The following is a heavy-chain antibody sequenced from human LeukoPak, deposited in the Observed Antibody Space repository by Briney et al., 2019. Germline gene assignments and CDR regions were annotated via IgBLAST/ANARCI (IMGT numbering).Heavy chain of an antibody. D-gene: IGHD3-22*01. J-gene: IGHJ4*02. CDR3: AKDRNYYDSSGYYWGPGDY. V-gene: IGHV3-23*01. CDR2: LTSDGAAT. CDR1: GFTFSNYD. Sequence: PGGSLRLSCVASGFTFSNYDMSWVRQAPGKGPEWVSSLTSDGAATEYADSVKGRFTISRDNSKNTVYLQMNSLRAEDTALYYCAKDRNYYDSSGYYWGPGDYWGQGTLVTVSS.